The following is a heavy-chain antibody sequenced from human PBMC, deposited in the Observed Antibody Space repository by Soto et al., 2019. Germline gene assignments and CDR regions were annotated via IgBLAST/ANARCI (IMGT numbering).Heavy chain of an antibody. Sequence: HPGGSLRLSCAASGFTFNTYAMNWVRQAPGKGLEWVASISGSGGTINYADSVKGRFTTSRDTSKNTLYLQMNSLSAEDTAVYYCAKGFIVVVTAIRPDDNFDVWGQGTMVTVSS. D-gene: IGHD2-21*02. CDR2: ISGSGGTI. V-gene: IGHV3-23*01. J-gene: IGHJ3*01. CDR3: AKGFIVVVTAIRPDDNFDV. CDR1: GFTFNTYA.